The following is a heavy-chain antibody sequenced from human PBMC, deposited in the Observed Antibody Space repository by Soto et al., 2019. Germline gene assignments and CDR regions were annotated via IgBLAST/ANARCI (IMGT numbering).Heavy chain of an antibody. CDR2: INAGNGNT. D-gene: IGHD2-21*02. V-gene: IGHV1-3*01. Sequence: ASVKVSCKASGYIFTNYAIHWVRQAPGQRLEWMGWINAGNGNTKYSQEFQGRVTITRDTSASTAYMELSSLRSEDTAVYYCARSIVVVTALDYWGQGTLVTVSS. CDR3: ARSIVVVTALDY. J-gene: IGHJ4*02. CDR1: GYIFTNYA.